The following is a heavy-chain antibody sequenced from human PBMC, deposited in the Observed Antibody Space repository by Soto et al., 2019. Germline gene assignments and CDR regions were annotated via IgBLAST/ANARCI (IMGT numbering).Heavy chain of an antibody. CDR2: ISYDGSNK. Sequence: PGGSLRLSCAASGFTFSSYAMHWVRQAPGKGLEWVAVISYDGSNKYYADSVKGRFTISRDNSKNTLYLQMNSLRAEDTAVYYCARSIAARHYYYYYYGMDVWSQGTTVTVSS. CDR3: ARSIAARHYYYYYYGMDV. J-gene: IGHJ6*02. V-gene: IGHV3-30-3*01. D-gene: IGHD6-6*01. CDR1: GFTFSSYA.